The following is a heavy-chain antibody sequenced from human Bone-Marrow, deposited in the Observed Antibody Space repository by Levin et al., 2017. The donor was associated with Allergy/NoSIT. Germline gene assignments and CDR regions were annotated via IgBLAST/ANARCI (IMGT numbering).Heavy chain of an antibody. D-gene: IGHD3-3*01. CDR2: ISYDGSNK. Sequence: GESLKISCAASGFTFSSYGMHWVRQAPGKGLEWVAVISYDGSNKYYADSVKGRFTISRDNSKNTLYLQMNSLRAEDTAVYYCAKDGLRFLEWSGDNWFDPWGQGTLVTVSS. V-gene: IGHV3-30*18. CDR1: GFTFSSYG. CDR3: AKDGLRFLEWSGDNWFDP. J-gene: IGHJ5*02.